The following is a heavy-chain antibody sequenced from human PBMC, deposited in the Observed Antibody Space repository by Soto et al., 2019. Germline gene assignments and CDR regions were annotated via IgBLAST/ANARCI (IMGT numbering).Heavy chain of an antibody. V-gene: IGHV1-18*01. CDR3: ARELSCWYDF. CDR2: IRPHNGDT. Sequence: VQLVQSAAEVGKPGASVKVSCKASGYTFTTIRLSWVRQAPGQGLEWMGWIRPHNGDTQYAQKFQGRVTMTADTSSTTAYMELRSHRPDYTAVFYCARELSCWYDFWGQATLVTVSS. D-gene: IGHD1-1*01. J-gene: IGHJ5*01. CDR1: GYTFTTIR.